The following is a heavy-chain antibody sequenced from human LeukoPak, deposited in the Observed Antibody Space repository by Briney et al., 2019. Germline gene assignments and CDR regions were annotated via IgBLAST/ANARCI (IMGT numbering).Heavy chain of an antibody. V-gene: IGHV3-23*01. CDR1: GFTFSSYA. Sequence: QSGGSLTLSCAASGFTFSSYAMTWVRQPRGEGLEWVSAISGSGDSTFYADSVKGRFTISRHNSKNTQYQQMNGLRAEDTAVYYCAKDVFEWFDIYDYWGQGTLVTVSS. J-gene: IGHJ4*02. D-gene: IGHD3-9*01. CDR2: ISGSGDST. CDR3: AKDVFEWFDIYDY.